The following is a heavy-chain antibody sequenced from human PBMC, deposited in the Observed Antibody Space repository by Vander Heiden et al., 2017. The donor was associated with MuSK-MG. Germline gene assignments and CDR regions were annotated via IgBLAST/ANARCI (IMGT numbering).Heavy chain of an antibody. CDR2: INPKTGDT. J-gene: IGHJ6*03. CDR3: ARDVLTRGFDSWSDNVDSYYYYMDV. Sequence: QVQLAQSGAEVKKPGASVKVSCQASGYNLSGFFMHWVRQAPGQGLAWMGWINPKTGDTNYAQKFQGRVTLTRDTSISAAYMELSRLRSDDTAVYYCARDVLTRGFDSWSDNVDSYYYYMDVWGKGTTVTVSS. CDR1: GYNLSGFF. D-gene: IGHD3-3*01. V-gene: IGHV1-2*02.